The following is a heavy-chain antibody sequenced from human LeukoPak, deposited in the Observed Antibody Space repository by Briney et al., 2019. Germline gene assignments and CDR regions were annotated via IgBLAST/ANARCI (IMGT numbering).Heavy chain of an antibody. CDR3: ARVPGYSSSWPDNWFDP. D-gene: IGHD6-13*01. CDR2: IRYDGSNK. V-gene: IGHV3-30*02. Sequence: GGSLRLSCAASGFTFSSYGMHWVRQAPGKGLEWVAFIRYDGSNKYYADSVKGRFTISRDNSKNTLYLQMNSLRAEDTAVYYCARVPGYSSSWPDNWFDPWGQGTLVTVSS. J-gene: IGHJ5*02. CDR1: GFTFSSYG.